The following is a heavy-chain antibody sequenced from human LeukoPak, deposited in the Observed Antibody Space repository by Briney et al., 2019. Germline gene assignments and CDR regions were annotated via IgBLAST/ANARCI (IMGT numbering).Heavy chain of an antibody. D-gene: IGHD6-13*01. CDR2: ISSSSSVI. Sequence: GGSLRLSCAASGFTFSYYSMNWVRQAPGRGLEGVSCISSSSSVIFYSDSVRGRFTISRDNAKNLLYLHMNSLRVEDTAVYYCAKVDRGDYSSSPVPYYNYYMNVWGKGTTVTVSS. V-gene: IGHV3-21*01. CDR3: AKVDRGDYSSSPVPYYNYYMNV. J-gene: IGHJ6*03. CDR1: GFTFSYYS.